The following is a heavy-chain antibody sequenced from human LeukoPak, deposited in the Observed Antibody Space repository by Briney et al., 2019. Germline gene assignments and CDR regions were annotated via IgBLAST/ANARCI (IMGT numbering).Heavy chain of an antibody. CDR1: GFTFSSYS. D-gene: IGHD2-15*01. CDR3: ARVGCSGGSCRYGNYFDY. V-gene: IGHV3-21*01. J-gene: IGHJ4*02. Sequence: PGGSLRLSCAASGFTFSSYSMNWVRQAPGKGLEWVSSISSSSNYIYYADSLKGRFTISRDNAKNLLYLQMNSLRAEDTAVYSCARVGCSGGSCRYGNYFDYWGQGTLVTVSS. CDR2: ISSSSNYI.